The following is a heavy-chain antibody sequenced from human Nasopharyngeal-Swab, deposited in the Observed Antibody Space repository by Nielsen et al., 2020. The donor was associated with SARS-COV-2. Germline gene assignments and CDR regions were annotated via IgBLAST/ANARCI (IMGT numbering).Heavy chain of an antibody. CDR2: IGDKEHNYAT. J-gene: IGHJ4*02. V-gene: IGHV3-73*01. Sequence: GESLKISCAASGFIFNASAIHWVRQASGKGPEWVGRIGDKEHNYATTYGASVQGRFTISRDDSKNTAFLQMDGLKTEDTALYYCTTDFYFHYWGQGALVTVSS. CDR3: TTDFYFHY. CDR1: GFIFNASA.